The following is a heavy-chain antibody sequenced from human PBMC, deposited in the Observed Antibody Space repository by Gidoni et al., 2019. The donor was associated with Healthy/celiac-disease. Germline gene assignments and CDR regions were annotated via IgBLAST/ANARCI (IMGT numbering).Heavy chain of an antibody. CDR2: ISSSGSTI. V-gene: IGHV3-11*01. CDR1: GFTFSDYY. CDR3: ARDSSDVYSSSEGGWFDP. D-gene: IGHD6-6*01. J-gene: IGHJ5*02. Sequence: GSGGGLVKPGGSLRLSCAASGFTFSDYYMSWIRQAPGKGLEWVSYISSSGSTIYYADSVKGRFTISRDNAKNSLYLQMNSLRAEDTAVYYCARDSSDVYSSSEGGWFDPWGQGTLVTVSS.